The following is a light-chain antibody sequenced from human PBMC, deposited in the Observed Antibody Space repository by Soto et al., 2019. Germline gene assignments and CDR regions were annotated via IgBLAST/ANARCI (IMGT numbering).Light chain of an antibody. V-gene: IGKV3-15*01. CDR1: QSVGSN. Sequence: EIVMTQSPATLSVSPGGRATLSCRASQSVGSNLAWYQQKPGQAPRLLIYGASTMATGIPARFSGSGSGTEFTLTISSLQSEDFAIYFCQQYNNWPPDRTFGQGTKVEIK. CDR3: QQYNNWPPDRT. CDR2: GAS. J-gene: IGKJ1*01.